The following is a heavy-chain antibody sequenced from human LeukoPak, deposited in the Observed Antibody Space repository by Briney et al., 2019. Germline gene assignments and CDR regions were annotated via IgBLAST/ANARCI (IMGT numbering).Heavy chain of an antibody. CDR1: GFTFSSYS. V-gene: IGHV3-21*01. D-gene: IGHD1-20*01. CDR3: ARDGNAITGTTNSDAFDI. Sequence: GGSLRLSCAASGFTFSSYSMNWVRQAPGEGLEWVSSISSSSSYIYYADSVKGRFTISRDNAKNSLYLQMNSLRAEDTAVYYCARDGNAITGTTNSDAFDIWGQGTMVTVSS. CDR2: ISSSSSYI. J-gene: IGHJ3*02.